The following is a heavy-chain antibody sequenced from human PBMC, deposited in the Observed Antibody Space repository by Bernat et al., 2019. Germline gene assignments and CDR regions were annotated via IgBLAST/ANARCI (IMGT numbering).Heavy chain of an antibody. V-gene: IGHV4-39*01. CDR3: ARRASIEAFFDY. CDR2: LYYSGST. J-gene: IGHJ4*02. Sequence: QLQLQESGPRLVKPSETLSLTCTVSGGSISSSSYYWDWIRRPPGKGLEWIGSLYYSGSTHYNPSLKSRVTMPGDTSKNQFSLKLTSVTDADTAVYYCARRASIEAFFDYWGQGTLVTVSS. D-gene: IGHD1-26*01. CDR1: GGSISSSSYY.